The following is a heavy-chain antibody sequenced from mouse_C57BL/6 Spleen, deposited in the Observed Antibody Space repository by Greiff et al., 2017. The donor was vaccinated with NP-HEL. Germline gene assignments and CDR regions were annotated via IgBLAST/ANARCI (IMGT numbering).Heavy chain of an antibody. CDR2: ISAGGSYT. Sequence: DVKLVESGGGLVKPGGSLKLSCAASGFTFSSYAMSWVRQTPEKRLEWVATISAGGSYTYYPDNVKGRFTISRDNAQNNLYLQMSHLKSEDTAMYYCARDRGLYYDYYVLAYWGQGTLVTVSA. CDR1: GFTFSSYA. J-gene: IGHJ3*01. V-gene: IGHV5-4*01. CDR3: ARDRGLYYDYYVLAY. D-gene: IGHD2-4*01.